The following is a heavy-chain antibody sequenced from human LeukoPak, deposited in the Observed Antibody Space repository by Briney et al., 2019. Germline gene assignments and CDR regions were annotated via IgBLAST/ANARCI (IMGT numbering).Heavy chain of an antibody. CDR1: GGSISSGSYY. CDR3: SRGSDESKTGDT. D-gene: IGHD3-9*01. V-gene: IGHV4-61*02. CDR2: IYTSGST. Sequence: PSETLSLTCTVSGGSISSGSYYWSWIRQPAGKGLEWIGRIYTSGSTNYNPSLKSRVTISVDTSKNQFSLKLSSVTAADTAVYYCSRGSDESKTGDTWGQGSLVTVSS. J-gene: IGHJ5*02.